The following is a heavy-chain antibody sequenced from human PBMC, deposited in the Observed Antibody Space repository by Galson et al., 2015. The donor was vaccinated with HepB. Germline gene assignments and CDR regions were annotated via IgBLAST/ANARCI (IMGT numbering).Heavy chain of an antibody. V-gene: IGHV3-7*01. Sequence: SLRLSCAASGFTFSSYWMSWVRQAPGKGLEWVANIKPYGSEKYYVDSVKGRFTISRDNAKNTVYLQMNSLRAEDTAVYYCFGEFGYRGQGTLVAVSS. D-gene: IGHD3-10*01. CDR3: FGEFGY. CDR2: IKPYGSEK. J-gene: IGHJ4*02. CDR1: GFTFSSYW.